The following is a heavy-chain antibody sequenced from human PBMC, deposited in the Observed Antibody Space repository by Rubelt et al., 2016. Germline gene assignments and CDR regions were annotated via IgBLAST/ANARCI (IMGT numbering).Heavy chain of an antibody. D-gene: IGHD6-13*01. CDR3: ATLRTAAVTWPSSRDY. CDR2: ISHGGST. V-gene: IGHV4-34*01. Sequence: QVQLQQWGAGLLKPSETLSLTCAVYGGSFSSYYWSWVRQPPGKGLEWIGEISHGGSTNYNPSLKSRVTISVDASNNQLSLRRASVAAADTAGYHCATLRTAAVTWPSSRDYWGQGTLVTVSS. J-gene: IGHJ4*02. CDR1: GGSFSSYY.